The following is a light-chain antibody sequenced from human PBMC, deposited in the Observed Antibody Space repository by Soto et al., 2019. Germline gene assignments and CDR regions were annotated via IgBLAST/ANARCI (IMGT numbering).Light chain of an antibody. CDR2: GAS. CDR1: QSFNSIY. Sequence: EIVLTQSPGTLSLSPGERAPLSCRASQSFNSIYLAWYQQKPGQAPRLLIYGASSRATGIPDRFSGSGSGTEFTLTISSLQSEDFAVYYCQQYYDWPITFGQGTRLEI. J-gene: IGKJ5*01. CDR3: QQYYDWPIT. V-gene: IGKV3-20*01.